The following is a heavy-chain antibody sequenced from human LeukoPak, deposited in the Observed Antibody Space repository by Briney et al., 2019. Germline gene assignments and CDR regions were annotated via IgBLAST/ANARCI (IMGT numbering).Heavy chain of an antibody. CDR2: ISSSSSTI. J-gene: IGHJ4*02. CDR1: GFTFSSYS. Sequence: AGGSLRLSCAASGFTFSSYSMNWVRQAPGKGLERVSYISSSSSTIYYADSVKGRFTISRDNAKNSLYLQMNSLRAEDTAVYYCAREGGRYDFWSGYYEKSFDYWGQGTLVTVSS. CDR3: AREGGRYDFWSGYYEKSFDY. D-gene: IGHD3-3*01. V-gene: IGHV3-48*01.